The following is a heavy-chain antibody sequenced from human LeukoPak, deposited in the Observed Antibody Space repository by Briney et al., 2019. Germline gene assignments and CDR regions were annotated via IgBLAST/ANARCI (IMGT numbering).Heavy chain of an antibody. J-gene: IGHJ4*02. Sequence: GGSLRLSCAAAGFTFSSYTMNWVRQAPGKGLEWVSSITSSSTYIYYADSVKGRFTISRDNAKNSLYLQMNSLRAEDTAVYYCARDPFGQSYGNLFDYWGQGTLVTVSS. CDR2: ITSSSTYI. V-gene: IGHV3-21*01. D-gene: IGHD3-10*01. CDR1: GFTFSSYT. CDR3: ARDPFGQSYGNLFDY.